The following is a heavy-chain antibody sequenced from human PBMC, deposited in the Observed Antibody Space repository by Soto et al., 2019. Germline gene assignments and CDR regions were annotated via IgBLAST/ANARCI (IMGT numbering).Heavy chain of an antibody. V-gene: IGHV3-30-3*01. D-gene: IGHD1-20*01. CDR2: VSFDGSNK. CDR1: GFTFSTHA. J-gene: IGHJ4*02. Sequence: QVQLVESGGGVVQPGRSLRLYCAASGFTFSTHAMHWVRQAPGKGLECVAIVSFDGSNKYYADSVKGRFTISRDNSKNTLYLQMSVLTPEDTAVYYCARDQTGITTTGGGRIDHWGQGTLVTVSS. CDR3: ARDQTGITTTGGGRIDH.